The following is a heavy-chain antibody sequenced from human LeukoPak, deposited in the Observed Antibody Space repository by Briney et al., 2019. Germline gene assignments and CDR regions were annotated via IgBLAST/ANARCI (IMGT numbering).Heavy chain of an antibody. CDR1: GFTFTTYE. CDR3: ARDPRSKGTLGNYLDY. D-gene: IGHD1-1*01. Sequence: PGGSLRLSCAASGFTFTTYEMNWVRQAPGKGLEWVSYITYSGSTQYYADSVKGRFTISRDNAKNSPYLQMNSLRADDTAVYYCARDPRSKGTLGNYLDYWGQGTLVTVSS. V-gene: IGHV3-48*03. J-gene: IGHJ4*02. CDR2: ITYSGSTQ.